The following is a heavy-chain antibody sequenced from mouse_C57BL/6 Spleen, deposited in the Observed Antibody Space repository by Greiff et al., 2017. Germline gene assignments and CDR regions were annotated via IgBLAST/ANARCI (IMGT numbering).Heavy chain of an antibody. J-gene: IGHJ2*01. CDR1: GFTFSSYA. Sequence: EVMLVESGGGLVKPGGSLKLSCAASGFTFSSYAMSWVRQTPEKRLEWVATISDGGSYTYYPDNVKGRFTISRDNAKNTLYMQVSQLKSEDTAMYYGASDRGLVYYFDYWGQGTTLTVSS. V-gene: IGHV5-4*03. D-gene: IGHD1-1*02. CDR2: ISDGGSYT. CDR3: ASDRGLVYYFDY.